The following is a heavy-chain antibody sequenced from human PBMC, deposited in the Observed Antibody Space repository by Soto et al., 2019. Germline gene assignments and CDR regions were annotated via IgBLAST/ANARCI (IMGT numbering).Heavy chain of an antibody. V-gene: IGHV1-2*04. CDR1: GYAFTGYY. CDR2: INPNSGGT. D-gene: IGHD3-10*01. CDR3: ARGVELLWFGESNSYYGMDV. Sequence: ASVKVSCKASGYAFTGYYMHWVRQAPGQGLEWMGWINPNSGGTNYAQKFQGWVTMTRDTSISTAYMELSRLRSDDTAVYYCARGVELLWFGESNSYYGMDVWGQGTTVTVSS. J-gene: IGHJ6*02.